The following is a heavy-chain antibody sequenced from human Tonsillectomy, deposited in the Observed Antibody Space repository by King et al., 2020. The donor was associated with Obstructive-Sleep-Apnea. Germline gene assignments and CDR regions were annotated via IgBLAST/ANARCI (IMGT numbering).Heavy chain of an antibody. D-gene: IGHD3-9*01. V-gene: IGHV1-2*02. J-gene: IGHJ3*02. CDR3: AIDVNYDILTGYYSGDAFDI. Sequence: VQLVESGAEVKKPGASVKVSCKASGYTFTGYYMHWVRQAPGQGLEWMGWINPNSGGTNYAQQFQGRVTMTRDTSINTAYMELSRLRSDDTAVYYCAIDVNYDILTGYYSGDAFDIWGQGTMVTVSS. CDR1: GYTFTGYY. CDR2: INPNSGGT.